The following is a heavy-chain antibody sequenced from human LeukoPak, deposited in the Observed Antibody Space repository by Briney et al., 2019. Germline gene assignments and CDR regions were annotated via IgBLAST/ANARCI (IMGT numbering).Heavy chain of an antibody. Sequence: GGSLRLSCAASGFTFSSYAMSWVRQAPGKGLEWVSVIYSGGSTYYADSVKGRFTISRDNSKNTLYLQMNSLRAEDTAVYYCARDPYYGSEPEWGQGTLVTVSS. CDR2: IYSGGST. D-gene: IGHD3-10*01. CDR1: GFTFSSYA. V-gene: IGHV3-53*01. CDR3: ARDPYYGSEPE. J-gene: IGHJ4*02.